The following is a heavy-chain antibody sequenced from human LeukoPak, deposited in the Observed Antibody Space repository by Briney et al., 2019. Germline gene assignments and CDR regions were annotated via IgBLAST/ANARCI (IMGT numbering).Heavy chain of an antibody. CDR2: IYYSGST. CDR3: ARARYGSGSYHFMDV. D-gene: IGHD3-10*01. Sequence: PSETLSLTCTVSGGSINSSSYYWGWIRQPPGKGLEWIGSIYYSGSTYYNPSLKSRVTISVDTSKNQFSLKLSSVTAADTAVYYCARARYGSGSYHFMDVWGKGTTVTISS. V-gene: IGHV4-39*01. CDR1: GGSINSSSYY. J-gene: IGHJ6*03.